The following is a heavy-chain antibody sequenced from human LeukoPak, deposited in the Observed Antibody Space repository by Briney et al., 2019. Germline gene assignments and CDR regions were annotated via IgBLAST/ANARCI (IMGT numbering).Heavy chain of an antibody. CDR2: IWYDGNNK. V-gene: IGHV3-33*06. CDR1: GFTFSGFG. CDR3: ANSPKYYYYMDV. D-gene: IGHD2/OR15-2a*01. J-gene: IGHJ6*03. Sequence: PGRSLRLSCAASGFTFSGFGMHWVRQAPGKGLEWVAVIWYDGNNKYYADSVKGRFTISRDNSKNTLYLQMNSLRAEDTAVYYCANSPKYYYYMDVWGKGTTVTVSS.